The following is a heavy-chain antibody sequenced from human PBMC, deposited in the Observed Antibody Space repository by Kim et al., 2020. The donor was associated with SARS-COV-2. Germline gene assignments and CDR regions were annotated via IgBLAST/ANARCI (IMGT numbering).Heavy chain of an antibody. CDR2: ISGSGGST. CDR1: GFTFSSYA. CDR3: AKDRRGIVVVVAAKTLFWFDP. J-gene: IGHJ5*02. D-gene: IGHD2-15*01. Sequence: GGSLRLSCAASGFTFSSYAMSWVRQAPGKGLEWVSAISGSGGSTYYADSVKGRFTISRDNSKNTLYLQMNSLRAEDTAVYYCAKDRRGIVVVVAAKTLFWFDPWGQGTLVTVSS. V-gene: IGHV3-23*01.